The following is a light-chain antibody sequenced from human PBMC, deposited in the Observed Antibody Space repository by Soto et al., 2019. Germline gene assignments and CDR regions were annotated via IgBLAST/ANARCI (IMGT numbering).Light chain of an antibody. CDR1: QSIASW. V-gene: IGKV1-5*01. CDR2: DAS. Sequence: DIPMSLSPFTLSASVGDRVTITCRASQSIASWLAWYQQKPGKAPELLIYDASSLESGVPSRFSGSGSGTEFTLTISSLQPDDFATYYCQQYYSDWTFGQGTKVDIK. J-gene: IGKJ1*01. CDR3: QQYYSDWT.